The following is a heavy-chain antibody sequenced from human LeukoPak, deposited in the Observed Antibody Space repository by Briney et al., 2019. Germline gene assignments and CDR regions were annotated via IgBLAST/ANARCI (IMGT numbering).Heavy chain of an antibody. D-gene: IGHD6-19*01. CDR1: GFTFSSYS. J-gene: IGHJ4*02. V-gene: IGHV3-21*01. Sequence: GGSLRLSCAASGFTFSSYSLNWVRQAPGKGLEWVSSISSSSSYIYYADSVKGRFTISRNNAKKSLYLQMNSLRAEDTAVYYCARDSSAGGAFDYWGQGTLVTVS. CDR2: ISSSSSYI. CDR3: ARDSSAGGAFDY.